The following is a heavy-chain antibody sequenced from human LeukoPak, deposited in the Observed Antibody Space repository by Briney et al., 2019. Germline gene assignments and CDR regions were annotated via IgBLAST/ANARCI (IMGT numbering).Heavy chain of an antibody. CDR2: INHSGST. V-gene: IGHV4-34*01. J-gene: IGHJ4*02. D-gene: IGHD6-6*01. CDR3: ASSEYSSSSPDY. CDR1: GGSFSGYY. Sequence: SETLSLTCAVYGGSFSGYYWSWIRQPPGKGLEWIGEINHSGSTNYNPSLKSRVTISVDTSKNQFSLKLSAVTAADTAVYCCASSEYSSSSPDYWGQGTLVTVSS.